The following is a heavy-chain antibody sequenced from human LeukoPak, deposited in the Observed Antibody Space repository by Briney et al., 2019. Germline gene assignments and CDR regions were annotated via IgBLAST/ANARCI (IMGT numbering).Heavy chain of an antibody. Sequence: PGGSLRLSCAASGFTFSSYSMNWVRQAPGKGLEWVSYINIGGTTIYYADSVKGRFTISRDNSKNTVYMQMNSLRVEDTAVYYCAKEDYYGSGSYLGFWGQGTPVTVSS. CDR3: AKEDYYGSGSYLGF. V-gene: IGHV3-48*01. CDR2: INIGGTTI. D-gene: IGHD3-10*01. J-gene: IGHJ4*02. CDR1: GFTFSSYS.